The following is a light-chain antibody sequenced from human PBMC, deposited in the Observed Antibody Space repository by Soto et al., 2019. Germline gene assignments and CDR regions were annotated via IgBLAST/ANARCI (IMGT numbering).Light chain of an antibody. CDR1: QSVRTGY. J-gene: IGKJ3*01. CDR3: QQYSSSAPVT. CDR2: GAS. Sequence: EIVLTQSPGTLSLSPGDRATLSCRASQSVRTGYLAWYQQKPGQAPRLLIYGASSRATDIPDRFSASGSGTDFFLTISRLEPEDFAVYYCQQYSSSAPVTFGPGTKVDIK. V-gene: IGKV3-20*01.